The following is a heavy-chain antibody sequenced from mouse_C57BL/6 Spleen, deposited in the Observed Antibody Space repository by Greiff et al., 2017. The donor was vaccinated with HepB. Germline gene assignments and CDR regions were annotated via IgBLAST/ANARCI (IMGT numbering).Heavy chain of an antibody. J-gene: IGHJ2*01. CDR1: GFTFNTYA. Sequence: EVKLMESGGGLVQPKGSLKLSCAASGFTFNTYAMHWVRQAPGKGLEWVARIRSKSSNYATYYADSVKDRFTISRDDSQSMLYLQMNNLKTEDTAMYYCVREGQFITTVVERYFDYWGQGTTLTVSS. D-gene: IGHD1-1*01. CDR3: VREGQFITTVVERYFDY. CDR2: IRSKSSNYAT. V-gene: IGHV10-3*01.